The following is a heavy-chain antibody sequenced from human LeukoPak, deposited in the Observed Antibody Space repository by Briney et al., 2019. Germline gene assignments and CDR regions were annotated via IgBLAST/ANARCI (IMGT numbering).Heavy chain of an antibody. CDR3: ARGRGEMATMNYFDY. J-gene: IGHJ4*02. D-gene: IGHD5-24*01. Sequence: PSQTLSLTCAVSGGSISSGGYSWSWIRQPPGKGLEWIGCIYHSGSTYYNPSLKSRVTISVDRSKNQFSLKLSSVTAADTAVYYCARGRGEMATMNYFDYWGQGTLVTVSS. CDR2: IYHSGST. CDR1: GGSISSGGYS. V-gene: IGHV4-30-2*01.